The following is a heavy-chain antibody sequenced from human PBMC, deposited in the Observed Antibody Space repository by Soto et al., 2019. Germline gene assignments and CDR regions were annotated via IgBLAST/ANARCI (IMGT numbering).Heavy chain of an antibody. CDR1: GDSISSSYY. V-gene: IGHV4-39*01. Sequence: QLQLQESGPGLVKPSETLSLTCTVSGDSISSSYYWGWIRQPPGKGLEWIGNIYYSGTTYYNPSLRSRVAIFVDTSRNQFFLQLMSVTAPDTAVYYCARSPPGASGTDYNFSPAPYYMDVWGKGTSVTVSS. CDR2: IYYSGTT. D-gene: IGHD3-10*01. CDR3: ARSPPGASGTDYNFSPAPYYMDV. J-gene: IGHJ6*03.